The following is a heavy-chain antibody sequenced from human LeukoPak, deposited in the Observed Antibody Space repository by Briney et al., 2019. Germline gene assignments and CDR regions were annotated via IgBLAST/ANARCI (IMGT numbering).Heavy chain of an antibody. D-gene: IGHD3-3*01. V-gene: IGHV4-34*01. J-gene: IGHJ5*02. Sequence: PSETLSLTCADYGGSFSGYYWSWIRQPPGKGLEWIGEINHSGSTNYNPSLKSRVTISVDTSKTHYSLKLSSVTAADTAVSYCARGRLRFLYNWFDPWGQGTLVTVSS. CDR1: GGSFSGYY. CDR3: ARGRLRFLYNWFDP. CDR2: INHSGST.